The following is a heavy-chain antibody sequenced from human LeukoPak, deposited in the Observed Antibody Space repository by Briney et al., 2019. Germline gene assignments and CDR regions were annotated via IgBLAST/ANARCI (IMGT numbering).Heavy chain of an antibody. J-gene: IGHJ4*02. V-gene: IGHV1-2*04. Sequence: ASVTVSCKASGYTFTGYYMHRVRQAPGQGLEWMGWINLNSGGTNYAQKFRGWVTMTRDTSISTAYIDLSRLRSDDTAVYYCARDRATVATPYFDCWGQGTLVTVSS. CDR3: ARDRATVATPYFDC. CDR1: GYTFTGYY. CDR2: INLNSGGT. D-gene: IGHD4-23*01.